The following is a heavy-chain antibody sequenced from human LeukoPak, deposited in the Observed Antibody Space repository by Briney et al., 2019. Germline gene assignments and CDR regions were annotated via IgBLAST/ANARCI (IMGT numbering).Heavy chain of an antibody. CDR1: GGSISSGSYY. Sequence: PSETLSLTCTVSGGSISSGSYYWSWIRQPAGKGLEWIGRIYTSGSTNYNPSLKSRVTISVDTSKNQFSLKLSSVTAADTAVYYCARDRTVSFYYYMDVWGKGTTVTVSS. CDR3: ARDRTVSFYYYMDV. V-gene: IGHV4-61*02. CDR2: IYTSGST. J-gene: IGHJ6*03. D-gene: IGHD1-26*01.